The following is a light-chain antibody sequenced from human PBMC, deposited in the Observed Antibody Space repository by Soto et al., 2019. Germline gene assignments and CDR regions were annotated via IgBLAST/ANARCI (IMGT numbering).Light chain of an antibody. CDR2: YDN. J-gene: IGLJ3*02. CDR3: QVWDGTSDQQV. Sequence: SYELTQPPSVSVAPGKTARITCGGNNIGSESVHWYQQKPGQAPVLIIYYDNDRPSGIPERFSGSNSGSTAALTISRVEAGDEADYYCQVWDGTSDQQVFGGGTKLTVL. V-gene: IGLV3-21*04. CDR1: NIGSES.